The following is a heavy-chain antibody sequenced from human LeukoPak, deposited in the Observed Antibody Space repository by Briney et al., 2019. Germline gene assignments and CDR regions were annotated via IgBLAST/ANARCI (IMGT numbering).Heavy chain of an antibody. D-gene: IGHD5-12*01. J-gene: IGHJ4*02. V-gene: IGHV3-7*01. CDR2: IKHDASEK. CDR3: ARGRGSTGYDLYDY. CDR1: GFTFSSYW. Sequence: GRSLRLSCAASGFTFSSYWMAWVRQTPGKGLGWVANIKHDASEKYYVDSVKGRFTISRDNAQNSFYLQMNSLRAEDTAVYYCARGRGSTGYDLYDYWGQGTLVTVSS.